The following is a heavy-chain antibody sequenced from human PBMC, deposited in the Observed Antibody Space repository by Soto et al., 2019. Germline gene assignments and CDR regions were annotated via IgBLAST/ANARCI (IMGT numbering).Heavy chain of an antibody. V-gene: IGHV3-9*01. J-gene: IGHJ4*02. CDR3: ARDTDSDTWNDPFDY. CDR1: GFIFDDFA. CDR2: ISWNSGST. D-gene: IGHD1-1*01. Sequence: DVQLVESGGGLVQPGRSLRLSCAASGFIFDDFAMHWVRQAPGKGLEWVSGISWNSGSTDYAASVKGRFIISRDNARNSLYLQMHSLRPEDTALYYCARDTDSDTWNDPFDYWGQGALVIVS.